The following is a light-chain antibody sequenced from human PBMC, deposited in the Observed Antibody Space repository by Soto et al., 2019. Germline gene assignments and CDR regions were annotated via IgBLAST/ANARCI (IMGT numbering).Light chain of an antibody. CDR1: EFISSY. CDR2: AAV. V-gene: IGKV1-39*01. CDR3: HQTYSTPYN. Sequence: DIQVTQSPSSLSASVGDRVTITCRASEFISSYLNWYQQKPGKAPNLVIYAAVSLQGGVPSRFSGSGSGTDLTLTISSLQPEDDATYYCHQTYSTPYNFGQGTKIE. J-gene: IGKJ2*01.